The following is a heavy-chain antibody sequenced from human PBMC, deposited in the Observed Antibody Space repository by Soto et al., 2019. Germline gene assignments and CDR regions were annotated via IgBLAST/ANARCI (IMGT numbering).Heavy chain of an antibody. D-gene: IGHD6-6*01. CDR1: GFTFDDYA. CDR2: ISWHSGSI. J-gene: IGHJ4*02. CDR3: AKGGIAARSQCDY. Sequence: EVQLVESGGGLVQPGRSLRLSCAASGFTFDDYAMQWVRQATGKGLEWVSGISWHSGSIGYADSVKGRFTISRDTAKNPLHLQMNSLRAEDTALYYCAKGGIAARSQCDYWGQGTLVNVSS. V-gene: IGHV3-9*01.